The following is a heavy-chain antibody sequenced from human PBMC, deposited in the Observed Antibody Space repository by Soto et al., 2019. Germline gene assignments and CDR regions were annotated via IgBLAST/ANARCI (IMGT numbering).Heavy chain of an antibody. J-gene: IGHJ4*02. D-gene: IGHD5-12*01. CDR2: ISAYNGNT. Sequence: QVQLVQSGAEVKKPGASVKVSCKASGYTFTSYGISWVRQAPGQGLEWMGWISAYNGNTNYAQKLQGRVTMATVTSTSTAYMELRSLRSDDTAVYYCARDLIRDSGYTTPFDYWGQGTLVTVSS. CDR3: ARDLIRDSGYTTPFDY. V-gene: IGHV1-18*01. CDR1: GYTFTSYG.